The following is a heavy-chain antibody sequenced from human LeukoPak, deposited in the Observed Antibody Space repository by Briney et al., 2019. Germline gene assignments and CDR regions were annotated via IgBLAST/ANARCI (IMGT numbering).Heavy chain of an antibody. V-gene: IGHV3-30-3*01. CDR2: ISYDGSNK. J-gene: IGHJ4*02. CDR1: GFTFSSYA. Sequence: GGSLRLSCAASGFTFSSYAVHWVRQAPGKGLEWVAVISYDGSNKYYADSVKGRFTISRDNSKNTLYLQMNSLRAEDTAVYYCARGLLKYPDLDYWGQGTLVTVSS. CDR3: ARGLLKYPDLDY. D-gene: IGHD2/OR15-2a*01.